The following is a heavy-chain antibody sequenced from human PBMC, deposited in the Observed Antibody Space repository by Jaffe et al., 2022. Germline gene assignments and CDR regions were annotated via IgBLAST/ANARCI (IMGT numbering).Heavy chain of an antibody. CDR3: TTSYSNYGDDAFDI. CDR1: GFTFSNAW. D-gene: IGHD4-4*01. J-gene: IGHJ3*02. V-gene: IGHV3-15*01. Sequence: EVQLVESGGGLVKPGGSLRLSCAASGFTFSNAWMSWVRQAPGKGLEWVGRIKSKTDGGTTDYAAPVKGRFTISRDDSKNTLYLQMNSLKTEDTAVYYCTTSYSNYGDDAFDIWGQGTMVTVSS. CDR2: IKSKTDGGTT.